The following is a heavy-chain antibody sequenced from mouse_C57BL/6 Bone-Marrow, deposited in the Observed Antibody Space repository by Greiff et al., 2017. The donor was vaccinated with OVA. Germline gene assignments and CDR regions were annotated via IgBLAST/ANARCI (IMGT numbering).Heavy chain of an antibody. CDR2: IYPGAGDT. J-gene: IGHJ1*03. CDR3: ALYGMNWYFDV. CDR1: GFAFTSYW. D-gene: IGHD1-1*01. V-gene: IGHV1-80*01. Sequence: VQLQQSGAELVQPGASVKISCKASGFAFTSYWMNWVKQRPGKGLEWIGQIYPGAGDTNSNGKFTGKATLTADKTSSTAYMQLSSLPSEDAAVYCCALYGMNWYFDVWGKGTTVTVSS.